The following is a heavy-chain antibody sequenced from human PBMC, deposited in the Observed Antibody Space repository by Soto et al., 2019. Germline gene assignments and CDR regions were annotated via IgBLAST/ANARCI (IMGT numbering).Heavy chain of an antibody. J-gene: IGHJ6*03. CDR2: INAGNGNT. V-gene: IGHV1-3*01. D-gene: IGHD2-2*01. Sequence: SLKVSRKTSGYTITSYPIDWLRQATGQRLEWMGWINAGNGNTKYSQKFQGRVTITRDTSASTAYMELSSLRSEDTAVYYCARDGIVVVPAAIGAYYYYYYMDVWGKGTTVTVSS. CDR1: GYTITSYP. CDR3: ARDGIVVVPAAIGAYYYYYYMDV.